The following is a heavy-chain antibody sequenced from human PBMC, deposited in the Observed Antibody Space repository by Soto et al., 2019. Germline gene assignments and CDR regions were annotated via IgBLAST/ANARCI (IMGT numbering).Heavy chain of an antibody. CDR3: ARDQRNYHQALPYYYGMDV. J-gene: IGHJ6*02. Sequence: QVQLVESGGGVVQPGRSLRLSCAASGFTFSSYGMHWVRQAPGKGLEWVAVIWYDGSNKYYADSVKGRFTISRDNSKNTLYLQMNSLRAEDTAVYYCARDQRNYHQALPYYYGMDVWGQGTTVTVSS. CDR2: IWYDGSNK. V-gene: IGHV3-33*01. CDR1: GFTFSSYG. D-gene: IGHD1-7*01.